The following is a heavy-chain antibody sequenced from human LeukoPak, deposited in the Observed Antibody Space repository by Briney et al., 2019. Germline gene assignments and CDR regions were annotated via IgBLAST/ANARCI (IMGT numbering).Heavy chain of an antibody. CDR1: GFTFSSYW. D-gene: IGHD5-18*01. Sequence: GGSLRLSCAASGFTFSSYWMSWVRQAPGKGLEWVGRIKSQTDGGTTDYAAPVKGRFTVSRDDSENTLYLQMNSLVTEDTAVYYCTTGLRRGYSYGYWGQGTLVTVSS. V-gene: IGHV3-15*01. CDR2: IKSQTDGGTT. J-gene: IGHJ4*02. CDR3: TTGLRRGYSYGY.